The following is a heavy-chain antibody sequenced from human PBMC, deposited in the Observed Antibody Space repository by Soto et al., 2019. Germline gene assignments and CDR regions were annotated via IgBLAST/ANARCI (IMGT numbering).Heavy chain of an antibody. V-gene: IGHV3-23*01. J-gene: IGHJ4*02. Sequence: GGSLRLSCAASGFTFSSYAMSWVRQAPGKGLEWVSAISGSGGSTYYADSVKGRFTISRDNSKNTLYLQMNSLRAEDTAVYYCAKDGDVDTAMVKRIVVVIAIRAPFDYWGQGTLVTVSS. D-gene: IGHD2-21*01. CDR1: GFTFSSYA. CDR3: AKDGDVDTAMVKRIVVVIAIRAPFDY. CDR2: ISGSGGST.